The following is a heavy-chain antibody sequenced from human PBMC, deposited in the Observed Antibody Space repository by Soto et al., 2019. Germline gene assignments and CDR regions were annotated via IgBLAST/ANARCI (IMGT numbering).Heavy chain of an antibody. CDR2: INHSGST. CDR1: GGSFSGYY. Sequence: SSETLSLTCAVYGGSFSGYYWSWIRQPPGKGLEWIGEINHSGSTNYNPSLKSRVTISVDTSKNQFSLKLSSVTAADTAVYYCARGRFCSGGSCPDTNWFDPWGQGTLVTVSS. J-gene: IGHJ5*02. V-gene: IGHV4-34*01. CDR3: ARGRFCSGGSCPDTNWFDP. D-gene: IGHD2-15*01.